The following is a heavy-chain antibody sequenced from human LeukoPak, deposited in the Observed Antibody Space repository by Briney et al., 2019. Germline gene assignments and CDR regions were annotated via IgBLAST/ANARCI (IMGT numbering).Heavy chain of an antibody. CDR1: GFTFDSDA. CDR2: ISSSSSYI. J-gene: IGHJ4*02. CDR3: ARVSGCDY. V-gene: IGHV3-21*01. D-gene: IGHD7-27*01. Sequence: KSGGSLRLSCVVSGFTFDSDAMHWVRQAPGKGLEWVSSISSSSSYIYYADSVKGRFTISRDNAKNSLYLQMNSLRAEDTAVYYCARVSGCDYWGQGTLVTVSS.